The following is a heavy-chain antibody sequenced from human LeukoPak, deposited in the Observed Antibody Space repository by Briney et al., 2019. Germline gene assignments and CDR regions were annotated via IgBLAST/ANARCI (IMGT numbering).Heavy chain of an antibody. CDR3: ARSGGLERRLGV. J-gene: IGHJ4*02. V-gene: IGHV1-69*01. D-gene: IGHD1-1*01. CDR2: IIPIFGTA. CDR1: GGTFSSYA. Sequence: PVKVSCKASGGTFSSYAISWVRHAPGQGLEWMGGIIPIFGTANYAQKFQGRVTITADESTSTAYMELSSLRSEDAAVYYCARSGGLERRLGVWGQGTLATVSS.